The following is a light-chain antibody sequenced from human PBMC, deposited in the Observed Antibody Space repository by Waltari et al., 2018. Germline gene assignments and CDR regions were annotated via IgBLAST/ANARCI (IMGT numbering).Light chain of an antibody. J-gene: IGKJ1*01. CDR3: QLLNSDQCT. V-gene: IGKV1-9*01. CDR2: AAS. Sequence: IQLPQSPSSLSASVGDRGSITCRASQGINNYLDRYQQKPGKAPKLLIYAASTLQSAVPSIFSGSGSWTDFTLTISSMQGEDFGTYCGQLLNSDQCTFGQGTKVEIK. CDR1: QGINNY.